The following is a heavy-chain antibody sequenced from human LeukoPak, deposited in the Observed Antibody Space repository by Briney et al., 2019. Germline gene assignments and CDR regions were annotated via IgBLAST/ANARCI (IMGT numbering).Heavy chain of an antibody. CDR2: ISSFSGTI. V-gene: IGHV3-48*01. CDR3: ARDQGGVGY. J-gene: IGHJ4*02. Sequence: GGSLRLSCAPSGFTFSTYGMHWVRQAPGKGLEWVSYISSFSGTINYADSVKGRFTISRDDAKNSLYLQMNSLRAEDTAVYYCARDQGGVGYWGQGTLVTVSS. D-gene: IGHD3-16*01. CDR1: GFTFSTYG.